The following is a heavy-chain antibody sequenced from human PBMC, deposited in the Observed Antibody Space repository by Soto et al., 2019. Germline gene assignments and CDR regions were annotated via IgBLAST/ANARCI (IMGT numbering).Heavy chain of an antibody. J-gene: IGHJ3*02. Sequence: SVKLSFKSSGGTFSSYAISWVRQAPGQGLEWMGGIIPIFGTANYAQKFQGRVTITADKSTSTAYMELSSLRSEDTAVYYCARGGDSSGYYKRVAFDIWGQGTMVTVSS. V-gene: IGHV1-69*06. CDR2: IIPIFGTA. D-gene: IGHD3-22*01. CDR1: GGTFSSYA. CDR3: ARGGDSSGYYKRVAFDI.